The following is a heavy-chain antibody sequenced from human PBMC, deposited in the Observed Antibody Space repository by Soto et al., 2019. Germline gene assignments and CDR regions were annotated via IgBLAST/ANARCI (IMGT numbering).Heavy chain of an antibody. V-gene: IGHV3-23*01. Sequence: PGGSLRLSCAASGITLSGYSMSWVRQAPWTGLEWVSAITGSGGSTYYADSVKGRFTISRDNSKNTLYLQMNSLRAEDTAVYYCAKERVRYLDYLGQGTLVAFSS. CDR2: ITGSGGST. D-gene: IGHD2-2*01. CDR1: GITLSGYS. CDR3: AKERVRYLDY. J-gene: IGHJ4*02.